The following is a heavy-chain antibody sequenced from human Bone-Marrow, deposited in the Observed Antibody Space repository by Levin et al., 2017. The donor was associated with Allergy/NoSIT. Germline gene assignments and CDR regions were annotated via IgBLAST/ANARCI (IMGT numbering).Heavy chain of an antibody. CDR2: ISYIGST. CDR1: GGSISGGGYY. Sequence: LRLSCTVSGGSISGGGYYWCWIRQHPGKGLEWIGCISYIGSTHYNPSLKSRVTISADTSDKQFSRKMSSVTAAATAVVYCARGTFHGASDACDVWGQGTIVTVSS. J-gene: IGHJ3*01. CDR3: ARGTFHGASDACDV. V-gene: IGHV4-31*03. D-gene: IGHD1/OR15-1a*01.